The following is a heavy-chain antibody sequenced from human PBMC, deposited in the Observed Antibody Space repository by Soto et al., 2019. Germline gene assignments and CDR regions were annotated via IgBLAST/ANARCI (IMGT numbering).Heavy chain of an antibody. Sequence: PSLTCTVSGGSVSSGSYYWSWIRQPPGKGLEWIGYIYYSGSTNYNPSLKSRVTISVDTSKNQFSLKLSSVTAADTAVYYCASLSSGWYRRYGMDVWGQGTTVTVSS. V-gene: IGHV4-61*01. CDR1: GGSVSSGSYY. CDR2: IYYSGST. D-gene: IGHD6-19*01. CDR3: ASLSSGWYRRYGMDV. J-gene: IGHJ6*02.